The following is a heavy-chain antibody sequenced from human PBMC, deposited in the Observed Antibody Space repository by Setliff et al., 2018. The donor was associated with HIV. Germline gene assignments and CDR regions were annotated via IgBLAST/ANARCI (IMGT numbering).Heavy chain of an antibody. D-gene: IGHD3-10*01. J-gene: IGHJ4*02. CDR2: INPNSGGT. V-gene: IGHV1-2*06. CDR3: ARVWLYYYGLGPEAPFDY. Sequence: GASVKVSCKASGYPFSGYYMHWVRQAPGQGLEWMGRINPNSGGTNYAQKFQGRVTMTRDTSISTAYMELSRLRSDDTADYYCARVWLYYYGLGPEAPFDYWGQGTLVTVSS. CDR1: GYPFSGYY.